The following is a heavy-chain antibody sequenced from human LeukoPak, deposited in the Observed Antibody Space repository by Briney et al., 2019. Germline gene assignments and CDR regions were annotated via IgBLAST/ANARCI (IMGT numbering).Heavy chain of an antibody. Sequence: PGGSLRLSCAASGFTFSSYAMSWVRQAPGKGLEWVSAISGSGGSTYYADSVKGRFTTSRDNSKNTLYLQMNSLRAEDTAVYYCARDLPSAGAFDIWGQGTMVTVSS. D-gene: IGHD3-10*01. CDR1: GFTFSSYA. CDR3: ARDLPSAGAFDI. J-gene: IGHJ3*02. CDR2: ISGSGGST. V-gene: IGHV3-23*01.